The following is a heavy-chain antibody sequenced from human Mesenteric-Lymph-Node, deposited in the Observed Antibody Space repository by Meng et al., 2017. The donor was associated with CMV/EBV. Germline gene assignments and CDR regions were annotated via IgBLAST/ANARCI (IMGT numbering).Heavy chain of an antibody. CDR3: ARGSSYDILTGYFDY. CDR1: GGSFSGYY. D-gene: IGHD3-9*01. V-gene: IGHV4-34*01. CDR2: INHSGST. J-gene: IGHJ4*02. Sequence: QVQLHQWGAGLLKPSETLSVTVAVYGGSFSGYYWNWIRQSPEKGLEWIGEINHSGSTTYNPSFTSRIIISVDTSTNQISLNMSSVTAADTAVYYCARGSSYDILTGYFDYWGQGALAIVFS.